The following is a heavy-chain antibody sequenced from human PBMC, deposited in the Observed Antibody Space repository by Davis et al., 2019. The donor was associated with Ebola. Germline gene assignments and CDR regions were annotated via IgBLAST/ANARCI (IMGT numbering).Heavy chain of an antibody. CDR2: INPYNGDT. CDR3: RVVVDEYFEY. V-gene: IGHV1-2*06. J-gene: IGHJ4*02. CDR1: GYTFTGYY. Sequence: ASVKVSCKASGYTFTGYYMHWVRQAPGQGLEWMGRINPYNGDTNLTQKLQDRVTLTRDTSISTGYMDLRRLTSDDTAVYYCRVVVDEYFEYWAQGTLVTVSS. D-gene: IGHD2-21*01.